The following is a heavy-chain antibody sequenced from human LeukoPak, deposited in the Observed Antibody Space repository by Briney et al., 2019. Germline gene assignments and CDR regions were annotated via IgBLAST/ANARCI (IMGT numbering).Heavy chain of an antibody. V-gene: IGHV4-59*01. D-gene: IGHD3-10*01. CDR2: IYYSGST. J-gene: IGHJ4*02. CDR1: NGSISSYY. CDR3: ARASGSGSYYGIDY. Sequence: SETLSLTCTVSNGSISSYYWSWIRQPPGKGLEWIGYIYYSGSTNYNSALQSRVTISLDTSKTQFSLNLKSVTAADTAVYYCARASGSGSYYGIDYWVQGTLVTVSS.